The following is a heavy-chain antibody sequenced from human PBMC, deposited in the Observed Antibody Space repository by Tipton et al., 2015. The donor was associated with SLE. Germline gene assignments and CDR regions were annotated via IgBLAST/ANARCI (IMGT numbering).Heavy chain of an antibody. CDR1: GGSISSGSYY. CDR2: VYTSGST. D-gene: IGHD5-12*01. CDR3: ARGGVGGYDYFDY. J-gene: IGHJ4*02. V-gene: IGHV4-61*02. Sequence: LRLSCTVSGGSISSGSYYWSWIRQPAGKGLEWIGRVYTSGSTNFNPSLRSRVTISRDTSKNQFSVKLSSVTAADTAMYFCARGGVGGYDYFDYWGQGTLVTVSS.